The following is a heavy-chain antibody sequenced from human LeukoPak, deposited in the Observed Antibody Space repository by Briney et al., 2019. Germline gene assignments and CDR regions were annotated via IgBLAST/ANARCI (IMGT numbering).Heavy chain of an antibody. CDR3: AKASLRIAAAAHLYY. J-gene: IGHJ4*02. V-gene: IGHV3-23*01. D-gene: IGHD6-13*01. Sequence: GGSLRLSCAASGFTFSSYAMSWVRQAPGPGREWVSAITGSGGSTYCADSVKGRFTISRDNSKNTLYRQMNSLRADDTAVYYCAKASLRIAAAAHLYYWGQGTLVTVSS. CDR1: GFTFSSYA. CDR2: ITGSGGST.